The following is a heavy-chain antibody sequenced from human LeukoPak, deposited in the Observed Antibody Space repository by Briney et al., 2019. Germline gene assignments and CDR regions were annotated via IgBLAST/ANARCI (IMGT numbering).Heavy chain of an antibody. CDR1: GYTFTSYD. Sequence: GASVKVSCKASGYTFTSYDINWVRQATGQGLEWVGWMNPNSGNTGYAQKFQGRVTMTRNTSISTAYMELSSLRSEDTAVYYCARITMVRGVIIGVDYWGQGTLVTVSS. CDR3: ARITMVRGVIIGVDY. D-gene: IGHD3-10*01. CDR2: MNPNSGNT. V-gene: IGHV1-8*01. J-gene: IGHJ4*02.